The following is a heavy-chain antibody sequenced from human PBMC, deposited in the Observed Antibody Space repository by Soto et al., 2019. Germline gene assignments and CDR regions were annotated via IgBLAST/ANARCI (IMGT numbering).Heavy chain of an antibody. CDR1: GFSFNTSG. CDR2: IAVDGSQE. CDR3: ASKVRVTNYLYYGMDF. V-gene: IGHV3-30*03. J-gene: IGHJ6*02. D-gene: IGHD2-21*02. Sequence: QVQLVESGGGVVQPGRALRLSCAASGFSFNTSGMPWVRQATGKGLAWVAVIAVDGSQEFYGDSVRGLFTMSRDNSKNTLLLQMKSLTPEDTAVYYCASKVRVTNYLYYGMDFWGQGTTVTVSS.